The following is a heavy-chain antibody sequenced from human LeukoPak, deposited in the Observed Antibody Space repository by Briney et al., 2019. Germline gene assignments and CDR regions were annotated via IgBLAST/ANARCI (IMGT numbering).Heavy chain of an antibody. J-gene: IGHJ4*02. V-gene: IGHV3-30*04. CDR3: AKDSSLLPYYYDSSGYNDY. CDR1: GFTFSSYA. Sequence: GGSLRLSCAASGFTFSSYAMHWVRQAPGKGLEWVAVISYDGSNKYYADSVKGRFTISRDNSKNTLYLQMNSLRAEDTAVYYCAKDSSLLPYYYDSSGYNDYWGQGTLVTVSS. CDR2: ISYDGSNK. D-gene: IGHD3-22*01.